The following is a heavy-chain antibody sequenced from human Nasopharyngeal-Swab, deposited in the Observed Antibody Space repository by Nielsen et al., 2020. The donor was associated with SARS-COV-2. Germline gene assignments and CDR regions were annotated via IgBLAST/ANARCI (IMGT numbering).Heavy chain of an antibody. V-gene: IGHV3-33*01. CDR3: ARDEAGTANSGFDY. J-gene: IGHJ4*02. D-gene: IGHD1-1*01. CDR2: IWYDGSNK. CDR1: GFTFSTFS. Sequence: GGSLRLSCAAPGFTFSTFSMHWVRQAPGQGLEWVAVIWYDGSNKYYADSVKGRFTISRDNSKNTLYLQMNSLRAEDTAIYYCARDEAGTANSGFDYWGQGTLVTVSS.